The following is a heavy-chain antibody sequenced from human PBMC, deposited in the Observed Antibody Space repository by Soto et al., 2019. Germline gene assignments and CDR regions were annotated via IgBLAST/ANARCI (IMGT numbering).Heavy chain of an antibody. CDR3: AKTRGEYSGYDVIFPFDY. J-gene: IGHJ4*02. CDR2: ISYDGSNK. V-gene: IGHV3-30*18. CDR1: GFTFSSYG. Sequence: QVQLVESGGGVVQPGRSLRLSCAASGFTFSSYGMHWVRQAPGKGLEWVSVISYDGSNKYYADSVKGRFTISRDNSKNTLYLQMNSLRAEDTAVYYCAKTRGEYSGYDVIFPFDYCGKGTLVTVSS. D-gene: IGHD5-12*01.